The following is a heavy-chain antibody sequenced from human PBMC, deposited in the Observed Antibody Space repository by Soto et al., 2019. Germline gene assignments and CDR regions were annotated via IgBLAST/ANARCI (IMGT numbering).Heavy chain of an antibody. CDR1: GFSFSDYY. D-gene: IGHD3-22*01. Sequence: GGSLSLSCAVSGFSFSDYYMNWIRQAPGKGLEWLSYISSTATYTNYADSVRGRFTISRDSAKNSLYLDMNGLRAEDTAVYYCARARLVVEGRFDYWGQGTLVTVS. J-gene: IGHJ4*02. CDR2: ISSTATYT. CDR3: ARARLVVEGRFDY. V-gene: IGHV3-11*06.